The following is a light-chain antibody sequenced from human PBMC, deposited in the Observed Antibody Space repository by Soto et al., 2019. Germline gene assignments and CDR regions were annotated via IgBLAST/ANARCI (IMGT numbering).Light chain of an antibody. CDR1: QRITTY. CDR2: TSG. J-gene: IGKJ2*01. Sequence: IHMTQSPSSLSASVGDRVTITCRASQRITTYLNWYQQKPGEAPKLLISTSGTLQRGVPSRFTGSGSGTDFTLTIIGLQPADFATYFCQQTYNTPYTFGQGTKLEI. CDR3: QQTYNTPYT. V-gene: IGKV1-39*01.